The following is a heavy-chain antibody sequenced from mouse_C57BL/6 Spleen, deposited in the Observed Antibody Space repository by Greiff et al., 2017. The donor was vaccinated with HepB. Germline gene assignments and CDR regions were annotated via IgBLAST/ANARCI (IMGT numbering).Heavy chain of an antibody. J-gene: IGHJ3*01. CDR1: GFTFSSYA. Sequence: DVMLVESGGGLVKPGGSLKLSCAASGFTFSSYAMSWVRQTPEKRLEWVATISDGGSYTYYPDNVKGRFTISRDNAKNNLYLQMSHLKSEDTAMFYCARYYYYGSPWFAYWGQGTLVTVSA. D-gene: IGHD1-1*01. V-gene: IGHV5-4*03. CDR3: ARYYYYGSPWFAY. CDR2: ISDGGSYT.